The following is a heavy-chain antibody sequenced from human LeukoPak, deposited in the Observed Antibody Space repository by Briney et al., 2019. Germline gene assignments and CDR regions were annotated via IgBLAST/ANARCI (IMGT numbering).Heavy chain of an antibody. Sequence: PGGSLRLSCAAYGFTFSSYDMSSVRQDPGKGLEWGSAISGSGGSTLYAESVKGRFPISRDNSNNTAYLQMNSLRAEDTAVYYCAKGPLLWFGEENWFDPWGQGTLVTVSS. CDR1: GFTFSSYD. CDR3: AKGPLLWFGEENWFDP. J-gene: IGHJ5*02. CDR2: ISGSGGST. V-gene: IGHV3-23*01. D-gene: IGHD3-10*01.